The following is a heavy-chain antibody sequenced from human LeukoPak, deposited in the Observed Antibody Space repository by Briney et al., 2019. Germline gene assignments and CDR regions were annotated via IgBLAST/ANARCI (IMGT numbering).Heavy chain of an antibody. CDR1: GFTFDDYA. CDR2: ISWNSGSI. V-gene: IGHV3-9*01. D-gene: IGHD4-17*01. CDR3: VRDRGDYGDYPYDAFHI. J-gene: IGHJ3*02. Sequence: HSGGSLRLSCAASGFTFDDYAMHWVRQAPGKGLEWVSGISWNSGSIGYADSVKGRFTISRDNAKNSLYLQMNSLRAEDTAVYYCVRDRGDYGDYPYDAFHIWGQGTMVTVSS.